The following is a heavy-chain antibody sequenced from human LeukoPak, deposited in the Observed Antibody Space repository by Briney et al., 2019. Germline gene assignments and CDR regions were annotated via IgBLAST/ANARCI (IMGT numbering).Heavy chain of an antibody. CDR1: GGSISSSSHY. Sequence: SETLSLTCTVSGGSISSSSHYWGWIRQPPGKGLDWIGSIYYSGSTYYKPSLKSRLTISVDTSKNQFSLRLTSVTAADTAVYYCARLAATANFDYWGQGTLVTVSS. V-gene: IGHV4-39*01. J-gene: IGHJ4*02. CDR3: ARLAATANFDY. D-gene: IGHD6-13*01. CDR2: IYYSGST.